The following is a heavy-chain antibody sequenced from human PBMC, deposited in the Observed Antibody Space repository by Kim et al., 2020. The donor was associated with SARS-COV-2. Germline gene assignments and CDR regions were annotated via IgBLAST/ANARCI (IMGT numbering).Heavy chain of an antibody. CDR1: GFTFSNAW. CDR2: IKSKTDGGTT. Sequence: GGSLRLSCAASGFTFSNAWMSWVRQAPGKGLEWVGRIKSKTDGGTTDYAAPVNGRFTISRDDSKNTLYLQMNSLKTEDTAVYYCTTDRWLQFDFDLWGRGTLVTVSS. D-gene: IGHD5-12*01. J-gene: IGHJ2*01. V-gene: IGHV3-15*01. CDR3: TTDRWLQFDFDL.